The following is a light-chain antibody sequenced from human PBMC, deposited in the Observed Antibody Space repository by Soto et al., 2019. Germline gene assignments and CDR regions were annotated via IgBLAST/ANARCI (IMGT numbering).Light chain of an antibody. J-gene: IGKJ1*01. CDR3: QQYGSSPRT. CDR2: GES. CDR1: QSVSDSY. Sequence: EIVLTQSPGTLSLSPGERSTLSGMSSQSVSDSYLAWYQTQPGQAPRLLIFGESSRATGIPDRFTGSGSGTDFTLTVGRLEPEDFALYYCQQYGSSPRTFGQGTKVDIK. V-gene: IGKV3-20*01.